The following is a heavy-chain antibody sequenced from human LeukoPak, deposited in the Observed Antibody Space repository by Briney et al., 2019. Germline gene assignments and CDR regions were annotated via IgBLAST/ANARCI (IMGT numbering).Heavy chain of an antibody. CDR2: IWYDGSNK. J-gene: IGHJ4*02. Sequence: PGTSLRLSCAASGFTLSSYGMHWVRQAPGKGLEWVAVIWYDGSNKFYADSVKGRFTISRDNSKNTLYLQMNSLRAEDTAVYYCARDRAAADLDYWGQGTLVTVSS. CDR1: GFTLSSYG. D-gene: IGHD6-13*01. V-gene: IGHV3-33*08. CDR3: ARDRAAADLDY.